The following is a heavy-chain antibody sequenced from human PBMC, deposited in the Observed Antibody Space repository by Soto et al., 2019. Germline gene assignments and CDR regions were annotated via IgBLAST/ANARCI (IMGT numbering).Heavy chain of an antibody. Sequence: ASVKGSCKASGYIFTAYSMHFVRQAPGQWLEWMGVVNPSGGSTNYAQKFQGRITMTRDTSTSTVYMDLSSLTSEDTAVYYCAREENCSDGICYSEYFQRWGQGTLVTVSS. D-gene: IGHD2-15*01. J-gene: IGHJ1*01. CDR1: GYIFTAYS. CDR2: VNPSGGST. V-gene: IGHV1-46*01. CDR3: AREENCSDGICYSEYFQR.